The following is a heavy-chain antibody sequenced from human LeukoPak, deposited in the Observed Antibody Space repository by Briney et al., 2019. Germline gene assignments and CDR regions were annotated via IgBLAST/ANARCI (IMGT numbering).Heavy chain of an antibody. D-gene: IGHD2-15*01. CDR3: VKGVVVAASVWEYFQY. CDR2: INSNGGST. CDR1: GFTFSNYA. V-gene: IGHV3-64D*06. J-gene: IGHJ1*01. Sequence: GGSLRLSCSASGFTFSNYAMHWVRQAPGKGLEYVSIINSNGGSTYYTDSVKGRFTISRDNAKNTLYLQMSSLRAEDTAVYYCVKGVVVAASVWEYFQYWGQGTLVTVSS.